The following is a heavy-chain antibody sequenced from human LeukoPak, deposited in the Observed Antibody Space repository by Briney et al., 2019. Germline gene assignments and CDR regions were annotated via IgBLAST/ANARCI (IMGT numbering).Heavy chain of an antibody. CDR1: GVSISSYY. CDR3: ARLNRGWYDHDY. V-gene: IGHV4-4*07. J-gene: IGHJ4*02. D-gene: IGHD6-19*01. Sequence: SETLSLTCTVSGVSISSYYWNWIRQPAGKGLEWIGRMSTSGSTNYNPSLRSRVTMSVDTSRNQFSLRLSSVTAADTAVYYCARLNRGWYDHDYWGQGALVTVSS. CDR2: MSTSGST.